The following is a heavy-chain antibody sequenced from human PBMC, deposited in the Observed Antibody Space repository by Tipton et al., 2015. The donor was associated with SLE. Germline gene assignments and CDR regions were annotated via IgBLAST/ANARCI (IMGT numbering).Heavy chain of an antibody. V-gene: IGHV3-23*03. CDR1: GFTFTTSG. D-gene: IGHD5-12*01. CDR3: AKVGYDDVFDI. CDR2: LYSGDSRP. Sequence: SLRLSCAASGFTFTTSGMSWVRQAPGQGLEWVSVLYSGDSRPFYADSVKGRFTISRDNSKSTLYLHINSLRAEDTAVYYCAKVGYDDVFDIWGQGTMVTVSS. J-gene: IGHJ3*02.